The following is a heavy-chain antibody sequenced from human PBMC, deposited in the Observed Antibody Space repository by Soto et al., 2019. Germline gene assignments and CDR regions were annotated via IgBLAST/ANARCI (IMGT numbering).Heavy chain of an antibody. J-gene: IGHJ6*03. CDR1: GGTFSSYA. CDR2: INPNSGGT. Sequence: GASVKVSCKASGGTFSSYAISWVRQAPGQGLEWMGWINPNSGGTNYAQKFQGWVTMTRDTSISTAYMELSRLRSDDTAVYYCARGSQQLGPYYYYYYMDVWGKGTTVTVSS. CDR3: ARGSQQLGPYYYYYYMDV. D-gene: IGHD6-13*01. V-gene: IGHV1-2*04.